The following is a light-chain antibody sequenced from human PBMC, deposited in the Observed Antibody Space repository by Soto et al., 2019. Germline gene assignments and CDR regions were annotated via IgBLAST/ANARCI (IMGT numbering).Light chain of an antibody. CDR1: QSISSW. CDR2: KAS. J-gene: IGKJ1*01. CDR3: QHYNSYSEA. V-gene: IGKV1-5*03. Sequence: DIQMTQSPFTLSASVGDRVTITFRASQSISSWLAWYQQKPGKAPKLLIYKASTLESGVPSNFSGSGSGTEFTLTISSLQPDDFATYYCQHYNSYSEAFGQGTKVDI.